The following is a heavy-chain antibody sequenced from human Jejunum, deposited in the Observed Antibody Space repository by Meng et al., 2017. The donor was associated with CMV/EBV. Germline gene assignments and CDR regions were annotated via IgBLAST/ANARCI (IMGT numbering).Heavy chain of an antibody. D-gene: IGHD3-22*01. CDR3: AKYYDSSGYSFGKHYFDY. V-gene: IGHV3-23*03. J-gene: IGHJ4*02. CDR1: TFNFYA. Sequence: TFNFYAMSWVRQAPGKGLEWVSVIYSGDSSTHYADYVKGRFTISRDNSKNTLYLQMNSLRAEDTAVYYCAKYYDSSGYSFGKHYFDYWGQGTLVTVSS. CDR2: IYSGDSST.